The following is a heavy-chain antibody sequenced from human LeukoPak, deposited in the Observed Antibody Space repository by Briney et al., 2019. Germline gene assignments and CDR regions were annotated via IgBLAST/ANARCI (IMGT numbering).Heavy chain of an antibody. V-gene: IGHV3-48*03. D-gene: IGHD3-10*01. CDR2: ISSSGSTI. Sequence: SGGSLRLSCAASGFTFSSYEMNWARQAPGKGLEWVSYISSSGSTIYYADSVKGRFTISRDNSKNTLYLQMNSLRAEDTAVYYCAKASQSVRGVIMDWGQGTLVTVSS. J-gene: IGHJ4*02. CDR3: AKASQSVRGVIMD. CDR1: GFTFSSYE.